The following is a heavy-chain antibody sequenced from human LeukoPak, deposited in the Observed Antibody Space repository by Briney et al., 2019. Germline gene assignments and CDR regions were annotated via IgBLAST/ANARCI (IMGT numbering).Heavy chain of an antibody. CDR2: INHSGST. J-gene: IGHJ4*02. Sequence: PGGSLRLSCAASGFTFSNAWMNWVRQPPGKGLEWIGKINHSGSTNYNLSLKSRLTKSVDTSKNQFSLKLSSVTAADTAVYYCARGRGSSSRLFDYWGQGTLVTVSS. D-gene: IGHD6-13*01. CDR1: GFTFSNAW. CDR3: ARGRGSSSRLFDY. V-gene: IGHV4-34*01.